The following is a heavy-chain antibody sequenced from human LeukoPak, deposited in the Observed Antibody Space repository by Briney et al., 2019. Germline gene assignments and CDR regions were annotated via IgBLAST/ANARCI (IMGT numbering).Heavy chain of an antibody. V-gene: IGHV3-48*01. Sequence: GGSLRLSCAASGFTFSTYSMNWVRQAPGKGLAWLSYISGSSSTIYYADSVKGRFTISRDNAKNSLYLQLNSLRAEDTAVYYCARDMRGYSSSSEFDYWGQGTLVTVSS. CDR3: ARDMRGYSSSSEFDY. CDR2: ISGSSSTI. CDR1: GFTFSTYS. J-gene: IGHJ4*02. D-gene: IGHD6-6*01.